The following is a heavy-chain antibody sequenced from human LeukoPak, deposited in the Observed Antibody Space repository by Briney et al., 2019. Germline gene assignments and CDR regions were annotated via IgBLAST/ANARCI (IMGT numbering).Heavy chain of an antibody. J-gene: IGHJ6*03. Sequence: ASVKVSCKASGYAFTSYDINWVRQATGQGLEWMGWMNPNSGNTGYAQKFQGRVTITRNTSISTAYMELSSLSSVDTAEYYCAGIVDLWSGSDYYYMDVWGKGTTVTVSS. CDR2: MNPNSGNT. D-gene: IGHD3-3*01. V-gene: IGHV1-8*03. CDR1: GYAFTSYD. CDR3: AGIVDLWSGSDYYYMDV.